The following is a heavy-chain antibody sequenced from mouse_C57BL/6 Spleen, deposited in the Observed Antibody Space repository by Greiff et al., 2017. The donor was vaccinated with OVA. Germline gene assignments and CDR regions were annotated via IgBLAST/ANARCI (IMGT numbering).Heavy chain of an antibody. D-gene: IGHD4-1*01. CDR2: ISSGGDYI. CDR3: TRDGTGTFAY. V-gene: IGHV5-9-1*02. J-gene: IGHJ3*01. Sequence: DVMLVESGEGLVKPGGSLKLSCAASGFTFSSYAMSWVRQTPEKRLEWVAYISSGGDYIYYADTVKGRFTISRDNARNTLYLQMSSLKSEDTAMYYCTRDGTGTFAYWGQGTLVTVSA. CDR1: GFTFSSYA.